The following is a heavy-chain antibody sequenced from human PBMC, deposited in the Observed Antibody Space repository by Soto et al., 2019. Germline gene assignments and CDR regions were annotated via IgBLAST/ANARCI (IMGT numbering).Heavy chain of an antibody. J-gene: IGHJ4*02. Sequence: GGSLRLSCGASGFTFSSYSMNWVRQAPGKGLEWISYISSSSSTIFYADSVKGRFTISRDNDKNSLNLQMNNLRDEDTAVYFCAREGRYSGSDYFDYWGQGTLVTVSS. D-gene: IGHD5-12*01. CDR3: AREGRYSGSDYFDY. CDR2: ISSSSSTI. CDR1: GFTFSSYS. V-gene: IGHV3-48*02.